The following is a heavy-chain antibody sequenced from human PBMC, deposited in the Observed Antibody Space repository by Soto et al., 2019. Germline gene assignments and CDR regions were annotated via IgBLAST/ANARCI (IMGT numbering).Heavy chain of an antibody. CDR1: GFTFSTYA. D-gene: IGHD6-13*01. CDR2: INTAGTT. Sequence: EVQLLESGGGLVQPGGSLRLSCAASGFTFSTYAMTWVRQAPGKGLEWHSAINTAGTTYYADSVKGRFTISRDNAKNTLYLQMDGLRAEDTAVYYCAKDWYEDYWGQGTLVTVSS. V-gene: IGHV3-23*01. J-gene: IGHJ4*02. CDR3: AKDWYEDY.